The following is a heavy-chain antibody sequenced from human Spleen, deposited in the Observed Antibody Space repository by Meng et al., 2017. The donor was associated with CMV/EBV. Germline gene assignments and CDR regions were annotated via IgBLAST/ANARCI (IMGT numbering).Heavy chain of an antibody. Sequence: GYYMHWGQQDHEKGVGWRGRINPKSGGTNEEKKFKGRVSMTREKSINTAYMELSRLTSDETAVYYWARGSVVHDGGGSSVQWGGGDYWGQGTLVTVSS. CDR1: GYY. V-gene: IGHV1-2*02. CDR2: INPKSGGT. CDR3: ARGSVVHDGGGSSVQWGGGDY. D-gene: IGHD3-16*01. J-gene: IGHJ4*02.